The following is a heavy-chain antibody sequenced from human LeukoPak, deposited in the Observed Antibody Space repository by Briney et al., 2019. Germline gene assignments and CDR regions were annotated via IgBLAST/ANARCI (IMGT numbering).Heavy chain of an antibody. V-gene: IGHV1-2*02. CDR3: ARGGQTYYYDSSHTDY. D-gene: IGHD3-22*01. CDR2: INPNSGGT. CDR1: GYTFTGYY. J-gene: IGHJ4*02. Sequence: GASVTVSCKASGYTFTGYYMHWVRQAPGQGLEWMGWINPNSGGTNYAQKFQGRVTMTRDTSISTAYMELSRLRSDDTAVYYCARGGQTYYYDSSHTDYWGQGTLVTVSS.